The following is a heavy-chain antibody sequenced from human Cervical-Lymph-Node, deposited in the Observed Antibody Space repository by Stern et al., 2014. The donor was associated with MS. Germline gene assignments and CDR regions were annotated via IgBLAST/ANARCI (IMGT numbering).Heavy chain of an antibody. Sequence: QITLKESGPTLVTPTQTLTLTCTFSGFSLSSNGVGVAWIRQSPGKALEWLALIYWDDERQYSPSLKSRLSLTKDTSKNQVVLRMTNMDPVDTGTYYCVHRQKTRAGMFGVNKKRWGIFDPWGQGSLVTVSS. J-gene: IGHJ5*02. V-gene: IGHV2-5*02. CDR1: GFSLSSNGVG. D-gene: IGHD3-3*01. CDR2: IYWDDER. CDR3: VHRQKTRAGMFGVNKKRWGIFDP.